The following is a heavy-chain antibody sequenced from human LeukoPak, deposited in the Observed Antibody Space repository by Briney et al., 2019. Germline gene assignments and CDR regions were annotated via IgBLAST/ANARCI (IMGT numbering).Heavy chain of an antibody. V-gene: IGHV3-20*04. Sequence: GGSLRLSCTASGFAFDGHGMSWVRQVPGKGLEWVSGINWSGGSTGYADPLRGRFTISRDNAKNSLYLQMDSLRAEDTALYYCARAPITSPFYFDYWGQGTLVTVPS. J-gene: IGHJ4*02. CDR2: INWSGGST. CDR1: GFAFDGHG. CDR3: ARAPITSPFYFDY. D-gene: IGHD2-2*01.